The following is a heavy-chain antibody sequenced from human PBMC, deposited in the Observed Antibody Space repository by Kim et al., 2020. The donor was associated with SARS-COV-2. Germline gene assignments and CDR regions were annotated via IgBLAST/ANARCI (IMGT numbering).Heavy chain of an antibody. CDR1: GFTFSNAW. CDR2: IKSKSDGGTT. CDR3: TTIHYDSSPTYYYMDA. V-gene: IGHV3-15*01. J-gene: IGHJ6*03. D-gene: IGHD3-22*01. Sequence: GGSLRLSCAASGFTFSNAWMSWVRQAPGQGLEWVGRIKSKSDGGTTDYAAPVKGRFTISRDDSKNTLYLQMNSLKTEDAAVYYCTTIHYDSSPTYYYMDAWGKGTTVTVSS.